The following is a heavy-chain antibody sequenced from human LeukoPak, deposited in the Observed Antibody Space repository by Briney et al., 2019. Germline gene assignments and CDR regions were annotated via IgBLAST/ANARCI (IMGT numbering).Heavy chain of an antibody. Sequence: GGSLRLSCAASGFTFSSYGMNWVRQAPGKGLEWVSYISSSSSTIYYADSVKGRFTISRDNAKNSLYLQMNSLRAEDTAVYYCARRSSGWYDDAFDIWGQGTMVTVSS. CDR1: GFTFSSYG. CDR2: ISSSSSTI. D-gene: IGHD6-19*01. V-gene: IGHV3-48*01. J-gene: IGHJ3*02. CDR3: ARRSSGWYDDAFDI.